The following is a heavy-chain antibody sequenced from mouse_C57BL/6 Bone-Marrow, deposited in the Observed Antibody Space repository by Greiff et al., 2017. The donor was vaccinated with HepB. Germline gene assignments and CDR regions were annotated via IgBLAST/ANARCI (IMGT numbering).Heavy chain of an antibody. Sequence: VQLQQSGPVLVKPGASVKMSCKASGYTFTDYYMNWVKQSHGKSLEWIGVINPYNGGTSYNQKFKGKATLTVDKSSSTAYMELNSLTSEDSAVYYCARRDYDYPVFDYWGRGTTLTVSS. D-gene: IGHD2-4*01. CDR3: ARRDYDYPVFDY. J-gene: IGHJ2*01. CDR2: INPYNGGT. CDR1: GYTFTDYY. V-gene: IGHV1-19*01.